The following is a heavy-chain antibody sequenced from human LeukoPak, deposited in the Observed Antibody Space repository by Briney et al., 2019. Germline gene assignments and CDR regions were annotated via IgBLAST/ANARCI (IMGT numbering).Heavy chain of an antibody. V-gene: IGHV3-23*01. CDR2: FSGSGSLT. Sequence: GGSLRLSCAATGFTFSNYAMNWVRQAPGKGLEWVSSFSGSGSLTYYADSVKGRFTISRDNSKNSLYLQMNSLRAEDTAVYYCAREGYDFWRGRALDYWGQGTLVTVSS. CDR1: GFTFSNYA. CDR3: AREGYDFWRGRALDY. D-gene: IGHD3-3*01. J-gene: IGHJ4*02.